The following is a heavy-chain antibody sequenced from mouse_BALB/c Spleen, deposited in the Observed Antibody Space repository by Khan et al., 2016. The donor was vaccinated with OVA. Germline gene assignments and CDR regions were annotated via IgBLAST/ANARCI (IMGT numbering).Heavy chain of an antibody. CDR1: GFTFSSFG. J-gene: IGHJ1*01. D-gene: IGHD2-1*01. CDR3: ARSGGNFHWYFDV. CDR2: ISSGSSTI. Sequence: EVKLVESGGGLVQPGGSRKLSCAASGFTFSSFGMHWVRQAPKKGLAWVAYISSGSSTIYYVDTVKGRFNISRDSPKNTLFLQMTSLRSEDTAMYYCARSGGNFHWYFDVWGAGTSVTVSS. V-gene: IGHV5-17*02.